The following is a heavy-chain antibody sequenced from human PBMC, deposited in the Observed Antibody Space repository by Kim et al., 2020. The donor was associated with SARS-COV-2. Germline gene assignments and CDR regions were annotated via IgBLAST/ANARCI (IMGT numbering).Heavy chain of an antibody. CDR2: ISWNSGSI. D-gene: IGHD6-19*01. J-gene: IGHJ4*02. CDR1: GFTFGDYA. CDR3: AKDPFDLAVAGRYYFDY. Sequence: GGSLRLSCAASGFTFGDYAMHWVRQAPGKGLEWVSGISWNSGSIGYADSVKGRFTISRDNAKNSLYLQMNSLRAEDTALYYCAKDPFDLAVAGRYYFDYWGQGTLVTVSS. V-gene: IGHV3-9*01.